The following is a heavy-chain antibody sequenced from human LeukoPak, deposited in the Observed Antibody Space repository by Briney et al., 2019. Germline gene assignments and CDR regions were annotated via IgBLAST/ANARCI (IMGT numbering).Heavy chain of an antibody. Sequence: GGSLRLSCAASGFTFSSYSMNWVRQAPGKGLEWVSSISSSSSYIYYADSVKGRFTISRDNAKNSLYLRMNSLRAEDTAVYYCARGGYQLPLGFGYWGQGTLVTVSS. D-gene: IGHD2-2*01. CDR2: ISSSSSYI. V-gene: IGHV3-21*01. CDR1: GFTFSSYS. CDR3: ARGGYQLPLGFGY. J-gene: IGHJ4*02.